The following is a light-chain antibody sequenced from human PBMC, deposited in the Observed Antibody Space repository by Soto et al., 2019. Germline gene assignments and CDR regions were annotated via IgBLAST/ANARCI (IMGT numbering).Light chain of an antibody. V-gene: IGKV3-11*01. CDR1: ESVSRY. J-gene: IGKJ4*01. CDR3: QQRSNWPST. Sequence: EIVLTQSPATLSLSPGNRATLSCRASESVSRYLAWYQQKPGQAPRLLIYDASNRATGIPARFSGSGSGTDFTLTITSLAPEDFAVYYCQQRSNWPSTFGGGTKVEIK. CDR2: DAS.